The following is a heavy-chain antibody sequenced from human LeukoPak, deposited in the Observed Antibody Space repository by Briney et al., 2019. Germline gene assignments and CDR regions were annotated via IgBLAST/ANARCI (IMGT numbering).Heavy chain of an antibody. V-gene: IGHV3-30*18. D-gene: IGHD5-24*01. J-gene: IGHJ4*02. CDR2: ISYDGSNK. Sequence: GGSLRLSCAASGFTFSSYGMHWVRQAPGKGLEWVAVISYDGSNKYYADSVKGRFTISRDNSKNTLYLQMNSLRAEDTAVYYCAKETPRRGETRDGYRWGQGTVVTVSS. CDR3: AKETPRRGETRDGYR. CDR1: GFTFSSYG.